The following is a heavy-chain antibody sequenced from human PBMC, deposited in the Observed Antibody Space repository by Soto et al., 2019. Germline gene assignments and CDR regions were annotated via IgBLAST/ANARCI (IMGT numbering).Heavy chain of an antibody. Sequence: GASVKVSCKASGYTFTSYGISWVRQAPGQGLEWMGWISAYNGNTNYAQKLQGRVTMTTDTSTSTAYMELRSLRSDDTAVYYCARDEPKTNDYYYYGMDVWGQGTTVTVSS. J-gene: IGHJ6*02. CDR2: ISAYNGNT. V-gene: IGHV1-18*01. CDR1: GYTFTSYG. D-gene: IGHD1-1*01. CDR3: ARDEPKTNDYYYYGMDV.